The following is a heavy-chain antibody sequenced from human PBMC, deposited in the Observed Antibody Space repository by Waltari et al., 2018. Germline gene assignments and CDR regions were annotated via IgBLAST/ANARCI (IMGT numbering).Heavy chain of an antibody. V-gene: IGHV3-9*01. D-gene: IGHD3-10*01. J-gene: IGHJ4*02. Sequence: EVQLVESGGGLEQPGRSLRLSCAASGFTFERYAMHWVRQAPGKGLEWVSGISWNSRGIDYADSVRGRFTMSRDNAKNSLYLHMNSLRAEDTALYYCAKDAFGSIDYGGQGTLVTVSS. CDR1: GFTFERYA. CDR2: ISWNSRGI. CDR3: AKDAFGSIDY.